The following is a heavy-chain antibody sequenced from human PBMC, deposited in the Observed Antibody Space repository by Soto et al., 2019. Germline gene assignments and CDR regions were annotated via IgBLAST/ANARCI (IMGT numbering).Heavy chain of an antibody. J-gene: IGHJ6*02. V-gene: IGHV3-30-3*01. CDR3: ARDHGMFLSYYYYGMDV. CDR1: GFTFSRFS. D-gene: IGHD3-10*02. Sequence: QTGGSLRLSCAASGFTFSRFSMHWVRQAPGKGLAWVAVISYDGSNTHYAECVKGRFNISRDDSKNTVYLQMNNLRGEASAVYYCARDHGMFLSYYYYGMDVWGQGTTVIVSS. CDR2: ISYDGSNT.